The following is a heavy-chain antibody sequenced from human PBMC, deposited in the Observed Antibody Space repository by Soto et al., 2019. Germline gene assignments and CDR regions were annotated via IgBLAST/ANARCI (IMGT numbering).Heavy chain of an antibody. V-gene: IGHV1-69*01. CDR3: ATVLYYGSGSYSPYGMDV. D-gene: IGHD3-10*01. CDR1: GVSFNNNG. Sequence: QVQLVQSGAEVKKPGSSVKVSCKTSGVSFNNNGIGWVRQAPGHGLEGMGGLSPPFRTPNYARKFQGRSSTTADESTVTVNMALSSLTSEDTAQYYCATVLYYGSGSYSPYGMDVWGQGTTVTVSS. J-gene: IGHJ6*02. CDR2: LSPPFRTP.